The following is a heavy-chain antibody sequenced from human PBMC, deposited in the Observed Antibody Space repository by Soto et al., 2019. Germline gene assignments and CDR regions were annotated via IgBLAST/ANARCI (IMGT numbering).Heavy chain of an antibody. J-gene: IGHJ5*02. Sequence: ASVKVSCKASGYTFTSYAMHWVRQAPGQRLEWMGWINAGNGNTKYSQKFQGRVTITRDTSASTAYMELSSVTAADTAVYYCARARYYDSSGYYYDWFDPWGQGTLVTVSS. CDR1: GYTFTSYA. D-gene: IGHD3-22*01. V-gene: IGHV1-3*01. CDR2: INAGNGNT. CDR3: ARARYYDSSGYYYDWFDP.